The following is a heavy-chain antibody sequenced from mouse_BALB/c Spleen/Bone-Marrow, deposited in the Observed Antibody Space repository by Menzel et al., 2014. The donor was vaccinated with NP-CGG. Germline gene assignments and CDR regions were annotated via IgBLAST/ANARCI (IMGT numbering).Heavy chain of an antibody. CDR2: INPYNGDT. J-gene: IGHJ1*01. V-gene: IGHV1-20*02. Sequence: VQLQQSGPELVKPWASVKISCKASGYSFTGYFMNWVMQSHGKGLEWIGRINPYNGDTFYNQKFKGKATLTVDKSSSTAHMELRSLASEDSAVYYCAREGGYYYGSSPYFDVWGAGTTVTVSS. CDR3: AREGGYYYGSSPYFDV. D-gene: IGHD1-1*01. CDR1: GYSFTGYF.